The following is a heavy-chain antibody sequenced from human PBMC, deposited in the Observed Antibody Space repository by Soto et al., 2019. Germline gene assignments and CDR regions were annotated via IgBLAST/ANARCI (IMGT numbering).Heavy chain of an antibody. Sequence: PSETLSLTCSVSDDSINSDKYYWGWIRQPPGKGMERKGSVYYRGNAYYNPSLQNRVTISQDKSKSKFSLKLNSVTAADSAVYFCARLEGLATISYYFDFWGPGALVTVSS. J-gene: IGHJ4*02. D-gene: IGHD3-9*01. CDR3: ARLEGLATISYYFDF. CDR1: DDSINSDKYY. V-gene: IGHV4-39*01. CDR2: VYYRGNA.